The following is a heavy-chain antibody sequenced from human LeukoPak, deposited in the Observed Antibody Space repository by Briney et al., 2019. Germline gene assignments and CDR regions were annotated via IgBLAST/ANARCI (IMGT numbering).Heavy chain of an antibody. V-gene: IGHV3-48*03. D-gene: IGHD2-2*01. J-gene: IGHJ4*02. Sequence: PGGSLRLSCAASGFIFSSYEMNWVRQAPGKGLECVSYISSSGSTIYYADSVKGRFTISRDNAKNSLYLQMNSLRAEDTAVYYCARDSTAEFEYWGQGTLVTVSS. CDR1: GFIFSSYE. CDR2: ISSSGSTI. CDR3: ARDSTAEFEY.